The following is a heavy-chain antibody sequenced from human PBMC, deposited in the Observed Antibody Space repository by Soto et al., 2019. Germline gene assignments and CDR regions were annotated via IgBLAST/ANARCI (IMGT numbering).Heavy chain of an antibody. CDR2: IKDGGRT. J-gene: IGHJ1*01. CDR3: ARGLEGVGAKH. CDR1: GGSLSGYY. Sequence: QVQLQQWGAGLLKPSETLSLNCAVNGGSLSGYYWSWIRQPPGKGLEWIGEIKDGGRTNYSPSLKRRATISSDTSNNQFSLGLYSVTAADTGVYYCARGLEGVGAKHWGQGTLVTVSS. V-gene: IGHV4-34*01. D-gene: IGHD5-12*01.